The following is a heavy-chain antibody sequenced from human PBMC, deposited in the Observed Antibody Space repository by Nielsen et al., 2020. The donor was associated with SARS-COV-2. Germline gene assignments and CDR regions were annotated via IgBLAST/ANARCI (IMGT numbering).Heavy chain of an antibody. Sequence: LRLSCTVSGGSISSSSYYWSWIRQSAGKGLEWIGRIYTSGSTVYNPSLKSRVTMSVDTSKNQFSLKMSSVTATDTAVYYCARTITIFGVVIRGSMDVWGQGTTVTVSS. CDR2: IYTSGST. CDR1: GGSISSSSYY. D-gene: IGHD3-3*01. J-gene: IGHJ6*02. V-gene: IGHV4-61*02. CDR3: ARTITIFGVVIRGSMDV.